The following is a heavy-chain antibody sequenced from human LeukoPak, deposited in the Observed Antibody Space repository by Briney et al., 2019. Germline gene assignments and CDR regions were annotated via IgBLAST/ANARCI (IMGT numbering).Heavy chain of an antibody. CDR1: GFTFSSYA. V-gene: IGHV4-34*08. J-gene: IGHJ4*02. CDR3: AHSTGSGAPTDGPADY. D-gene: IGHD3-10*01. Sequence: GSLRLSCAASGFTFSSYAMSWVRQAPGKGPEWIGEINDSGSTNYNPSLKSRVTILVDKSKKQFSLKLRSVTVADTAVYYCAHSTGSGAPTDGPADYWGQGTLVTVSS. CDR2: INDSGST.